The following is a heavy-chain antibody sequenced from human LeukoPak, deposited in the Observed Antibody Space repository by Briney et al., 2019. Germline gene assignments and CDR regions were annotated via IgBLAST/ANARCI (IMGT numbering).Heavy chain of an antibody. CDR3: ARVLVGAADY. Sequence: PSETLSLTCAVYGGSFSGYYWSWIRQPPGKGLEWIGEINHSGSTNYNPSLKSRVTISVDTSKNQFSLKLSSVTAADTAVYYCARVLVGAADYWGQGTLVTVSS. V-gene: IGHV4-34*01. J-gene: IGHJ4*02. CDR1: GGSFSGYY. D-gene: IGHD2-15*01. CDR2: INHSGST.